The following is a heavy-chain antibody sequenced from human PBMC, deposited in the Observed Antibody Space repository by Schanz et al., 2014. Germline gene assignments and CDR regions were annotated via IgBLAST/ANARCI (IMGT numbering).Heavy chain of an antibody. CDR1: GFTFSSYG. CDR2: ISGSGGST. J-gene: IGHJ4*02. D-gene: IGHD2-2*01. CDR3: AKDLLYGAPMPLNHLDY. Sequence: EVRLVESGGGLVQPGGSLRLSCAASGFTFSSYGMHWVRQAPGKGLEWVSAISGSGGSTYYADSVKGRFTISRDNSKNTLYLQMNSLRAEDTAVYYCAKDLLYGAPMPLNHLDYWGQGTLVTVSS. V-gene: IGHV3-23*04.